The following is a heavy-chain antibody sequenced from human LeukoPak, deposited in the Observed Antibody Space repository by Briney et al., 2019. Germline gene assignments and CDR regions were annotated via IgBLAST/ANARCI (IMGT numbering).Heavy chain of an antibody. CDR1: GGSFSGYY. CDR2: INHSGST. V-gene: IGHV4-34*01. D-gene: IGHD4-23*01. J-gene: IGHJ1*01. Sequence: SETLSLTCAVYGGSFSGYYWSRIRQPPGKGLEWIGEINHSGSTNYNPSLKSRVTISVDTSKNQFSLKLSSVTAADTAVYYCARGLYYGGNLGFQHWGQGTLVTVSS. CDR3: ARGLYYGGNLGFQH.